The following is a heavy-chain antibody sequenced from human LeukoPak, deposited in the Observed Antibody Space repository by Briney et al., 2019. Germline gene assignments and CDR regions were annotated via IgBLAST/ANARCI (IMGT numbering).Heavy chain of an antibody. J-gene: IGHJ4*02. Sequence: GASAKVSCKASAYTFTSYGISWVRQAPGQGLEWMGWISAYNGNTNYAQKLQGRVTMTTDTSTSTAYMELRSLRSDDTAVYYCARDIVVVVARKGLDYWGQGTLVTVSS. V-gene: IGHV1-18*01. CDR1: AYTFTSYG. CDR3: ARDIVVVVARKGLDY. D-gene: IGHD2-15*01. CDR2: ISAYNGNT.